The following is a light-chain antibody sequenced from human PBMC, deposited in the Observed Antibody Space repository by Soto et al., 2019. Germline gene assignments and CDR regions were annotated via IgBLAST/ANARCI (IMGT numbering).Light chain of an antibody. CDR2: EVN. V-gene: IGLV2-14*01. CDR1: SSDIGGYNY. Sequence: QSALTQPASVSGSPGQSITVSCTGTSSDIGGYNYVSWYQHHPGKAPQLIIYEVNIRPSGVSDRFSASKSGDTASLTISGLQAGDEADYYCCSYSTSNTHNDVFGTGTKLTVL. J-gene: IGLJ1*01. CDR3: CSYSTSNTHNDV.